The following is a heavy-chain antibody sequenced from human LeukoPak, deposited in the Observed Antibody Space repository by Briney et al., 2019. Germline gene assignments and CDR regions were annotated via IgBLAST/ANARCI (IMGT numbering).Heavy chain of an antibody. D-gene: IGHD2-21*02. CDR2: ISSSGSTI. CDR3: AKTVPRYCGGDCYPSVNWFDP. V-gene: IGHV3-11*01. CDR1: GFTFSDYY. J-gene: IGHJ5*02. Sequence: GGSLRLSCAASGFTFSDYYMSWIRQAPGKGLEWVSYISSSGSTIYYADSVKGRFTISRDNSKNTLYLQMNSLRAEDTAVYHCAKTVPRYCGGDCYPSVNWFDPWGQGTLVTVSS.